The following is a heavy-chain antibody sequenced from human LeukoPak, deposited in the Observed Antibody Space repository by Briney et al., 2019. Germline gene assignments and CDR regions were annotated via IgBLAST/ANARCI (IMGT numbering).Heavy chain of an antibody. J-gene: IGHJ4*02. CDR2: ISSDGGRK. D-gene: IGHD4/OR15-4a*01. Sequence: GGTLRLSCAASGFTFSNFGMSWVRQAPGKGLEYVSAISSDGGRKYYANSVKGRFTISRDNSKNTLYLQMGSLRAEDMAVYYCARDLGGANSYWGQGTLVTVSS. V-gene: IGHV3-64*01. CDR3: ARDLGGANSY. CDR1: GFTFSNFG.